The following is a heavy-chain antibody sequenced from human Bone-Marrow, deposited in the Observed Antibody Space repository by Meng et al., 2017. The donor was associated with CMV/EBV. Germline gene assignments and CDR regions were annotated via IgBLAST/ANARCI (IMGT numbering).Heavy chain of an antibody. D-gene: IGHD1-7*01. Sequence: GESLKISCAASGFTFSSYGMHWVRQAPGKGLEWVAFIRFDGSNKYYADSVKGRFTISRDNSKNTLYVQMNSLRAEDTAVYYCAKGEFYWNLLDFEYWGQGTLVTVSS. CDR3: AKGEFYWNLLDFEY. CDR2: IRFDGSNK. J-gene: IGHJ4*02. CDR1: GFTFSSYG. V-gene: IGHV3-30*02.